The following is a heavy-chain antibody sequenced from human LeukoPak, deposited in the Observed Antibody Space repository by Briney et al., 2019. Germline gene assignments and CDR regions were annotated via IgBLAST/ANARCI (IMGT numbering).Heavy chain of an antibody. D-gene: IGHD6-13*01. CDR3: ARGDRYSSSWSNFDY. V-gene: IGHV1-18*01. J-gene: IGHJ4*02. Sequence: ASVKVSCKASGYTFTSYGISWVRQAPGQGLEWMGWISAYNGNTNYAQKPQGRVTMTTDTSTSTAYMELRSLRSDDTAVYYCARGDRYSSSWSNFDYWGQGTLVTVSS. CDR2: ISAYNGNT. CDR1: GYTFTSYG.